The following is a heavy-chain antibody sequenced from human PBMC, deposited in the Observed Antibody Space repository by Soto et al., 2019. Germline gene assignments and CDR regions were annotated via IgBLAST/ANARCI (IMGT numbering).Heavy chain of an antibody. J-gene: IGHJ4*02. V-gene: IGHV3-30*18. CDR1: GFTFNAHG. D-gene: IGHD2-2*01. Sequence: QVHLVESGGGVVQPGRSLRLSCAASGFTFNAHGMHWLRQAPGKGLEWVTVISYDGSNEYYADSVKGRFTIFRDNSKNILDLQMNSLTTEDTAVYYCAKERMEQYQLLLFFDYWGQGTLVTVSS. CDR3: AKERMEQYQLLLFFDY. CDR2: ISYDGSNE.